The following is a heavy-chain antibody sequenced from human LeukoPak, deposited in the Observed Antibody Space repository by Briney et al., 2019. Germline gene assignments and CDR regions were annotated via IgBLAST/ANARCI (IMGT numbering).Heavy chain of an antibody. CDR1: GFTFSSYA. Sequence: GSLRLSCAASGFTFSSYAMSWVRQAPGKGLEWVADIKQDGSETYYVDSVKGRFTISRDNTKNSMYLQMNSLRAEDTAVYYCARDGASDSSGYYLNAFDIWGQGTMVTVSS. CDR2: IKQDGSET. J-gene: IGHJ3*02. CDR3: ARDGASDSSGYYLNAFDI. D-gene: IGHD3-22*01. V-gene: IGHV3-7*01.